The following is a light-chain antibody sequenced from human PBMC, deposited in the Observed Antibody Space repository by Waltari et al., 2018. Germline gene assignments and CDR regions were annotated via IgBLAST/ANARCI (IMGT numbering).Light chain of an antibody. J-gene: IGKJ1*01. CDR2: GAS. V-gene: IGKV3-15*01. CDR1: QRINSN. Sequence: EIVMTQSPATLSVSPGERATLSCRASQRINSNLAWYQQKPGQAPRPLIYGASTRATGIPARFAGTGSGTEFTLTISSLQSEDFAVYYCQQYNNWPRTFGQGTKVEIK. CDR3: QQYNNWPRT.